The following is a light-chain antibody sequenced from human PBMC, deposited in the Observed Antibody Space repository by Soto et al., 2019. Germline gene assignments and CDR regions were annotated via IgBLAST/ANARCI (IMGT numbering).Light chain of an antibody. CDR2: DAS. J-gene: IGKJ2*03. V-gene: IGKV3-20*01. CDR3: QKDGSRPFS. Sequence: EIVLTQSPGTLSLSPGERATLSCRASQNVTSNNLIWYQQKPSQAPRPLIYDASNRATGIPDSFSGSGSGTDFTLTISRLEPEDFAVYYWQKDGSRPFSFGRRSKQEI. CDR1: QNVTSNN.